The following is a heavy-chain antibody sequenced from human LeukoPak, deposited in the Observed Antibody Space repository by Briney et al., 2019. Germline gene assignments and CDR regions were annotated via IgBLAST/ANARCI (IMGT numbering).Heavy chain of an antibody. D-gene: IGHD2-15*01. Sequence: GGSLRLSCAASGFTFSSYAMSWVRQAPGKGLEWVSAISGSGGSTYYADPVKGRFTISRDNSKNTLYLQMNSLRAEDTAVYYCAKPAGYYYYYGMDVWGQGTTVTVSS. CDR3: AKPAGYYYYYGMDV. V-gene: IGHV3-23*01. CDR1: GFTFSSYA. J-gene: IGHJ6*02. CDR2: ISGSGGST.